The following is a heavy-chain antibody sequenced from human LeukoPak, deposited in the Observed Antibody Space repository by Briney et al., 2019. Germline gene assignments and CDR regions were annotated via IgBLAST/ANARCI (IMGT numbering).Heavy chain of an antibody. CDR1: GYSFTSYW. J-gene: IGHJ6*02. CDR2: IDPSDSYT. V-gene: IGHV5-10-1*01. D-gene: IGHD3-3*01. Sequence: GESLQISCQGSGYSFTSYWISWVRQMPGKGLEWMGRIDPSDSYTNYSPSFQGHVTISADKSISTAYLQWSSLKASDTAMYYCARRWSGYYKSEMDVWGQGTTVTVSS. CDR3: ARRWSGYYKSEMDV.